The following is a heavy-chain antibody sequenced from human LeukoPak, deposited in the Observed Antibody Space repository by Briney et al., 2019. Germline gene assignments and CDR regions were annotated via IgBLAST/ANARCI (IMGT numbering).Heavy chain of an antibody. CDR3: ARASKVVTAILDY. J-gene: IGHJ4*02. CDR1: GFTFSSYS. CDR2: ITASGTAM. V-gene: IGHV3-48*01. D-gene: IGHD2-21*02. Sequence: GGSLRLSCAASGFTFSSYSMNWVRQAPGKGLEWVSHITASGTAMFYADSVKGRFTISRDNSKNTLYLQMNSLRAEDTAVYYCARASKVVTAILDYWGQGTLVTVSS.